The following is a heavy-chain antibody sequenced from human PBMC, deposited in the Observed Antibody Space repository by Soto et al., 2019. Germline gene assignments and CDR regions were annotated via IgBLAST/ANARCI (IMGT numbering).Heavy chain of an antibody. Sequence: EVQLVESGGDLAQPGGSLRLSCAASGFTLSNFWVNWVRQAPGKGLEWVANIKQGGIEKNYVDSVKGRFTISRADTKNSLFLQMNNLRAEDTAVYYCLVTTSAFDIWGRGTTVTVSS. D-gene: IGHD4-17*01. CDR2: IKQGGIEK. V-gene: IGHV3-7*01. J-gene: IGHJ3*02. CDR3: LVTTSAFDI. CDR1: GFTLSNFW.